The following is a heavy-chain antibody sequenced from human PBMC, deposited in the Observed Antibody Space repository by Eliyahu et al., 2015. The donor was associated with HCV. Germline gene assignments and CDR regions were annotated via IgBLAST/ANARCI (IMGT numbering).Heavy chain of an antibody. CDR3: ASYYNYWTGTLYFDY. J-gene: IGHJ4*02. CDR2: IYYSGIT. D-gene: IGHD3/OR15-3a*01. V-gene: IGHV4-39*01. Sequence: QLQLQESGPGLVKPSETLSLTCTVPGGSISSTSYYXGWIRQPPGKGLEWIGSIYYSGITYYNPSLKSRVTIFGDTSKNQFSLKLSSVTAADTSVYYCASYYNYWTGTLYFDYWGQGTLVTVSS. CDR1: GGSISSTSYY.